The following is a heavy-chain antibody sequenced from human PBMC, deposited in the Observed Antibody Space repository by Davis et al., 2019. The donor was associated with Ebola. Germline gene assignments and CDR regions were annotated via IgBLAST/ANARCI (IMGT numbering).Heavy chain of an antibody. CDR1: GFSFSGSA. V-gene: IGHV3-73*01. Sequence: PAGSLSLSCAASGFSFSGSAMHWVRQASGKGLEWVGRIRSKANSYTTAYAASVKGRFSISRDNAKNSLYLQMNSLRAEDTAVYYCARGGSSGSYAYFDYWGQGTLVTVSS. CDR2: IRSKANSYTT. J-gene: IGHJ4*02. D-gene: IGHD1-26*01. CDR3: ARGGSSGSYAYFDY.